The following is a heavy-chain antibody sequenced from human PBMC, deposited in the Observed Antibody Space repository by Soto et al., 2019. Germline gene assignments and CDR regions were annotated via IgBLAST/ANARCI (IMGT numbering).Heavy chain of an antibody. CDR2: ISSSSSTI. D-gene: IGHD6-19*01. Sequence: VQLVESGGGLVQPGGSLRLSCAASGFTFSSYSMNWVRQAPGKGLEWVSYISSSSSTIYYADSVKGRFTISRDNAKNSLYLQMNRLRAEDTAGYYCARDVSRAVAGTYGYWGQGTLVTVSS. J-gene: IGHJ4*02. CDR3: ARDVSRAVAGTYGY. CDR1: GFTFSSYS. V-gene: IGHV3-48*01.